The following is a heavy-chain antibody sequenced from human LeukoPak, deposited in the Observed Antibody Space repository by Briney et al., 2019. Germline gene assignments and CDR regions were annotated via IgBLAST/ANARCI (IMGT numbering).Heavy chain of an antibody. CDR2: IRYDGSNK. Sequence: GGSLRLSCAASGFTFSSYGMHWVRQAPGKGLEWVAFIRYDGSNKYYADSVKGRFTISRDNSKNSLYLQMNSLRAEDTAVYYCARVPAAIRSDYYMDVWGKGTTVTVSS. CDR3: ARVPAAIRSDYYMDV. CDR1: GFTFSSYG. D-gene: IGHD2-2*01. J-gene: IGHJ6*03. V-gene: IGHV3-30*02.